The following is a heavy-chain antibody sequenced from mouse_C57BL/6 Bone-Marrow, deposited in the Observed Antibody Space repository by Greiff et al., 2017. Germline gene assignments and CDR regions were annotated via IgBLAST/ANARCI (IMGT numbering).Heavy chain of an antibody. CDR3: TSQGTVVGY. J-gene: IGHJ2*01. CDR2: IAPETGGT. V-gene: IGHV1-15*01. Sequence: VQLQASGAELVRPGASVTLSCKASGYTFTDYEMHWVKQTPVHGLEWIGAIAPETGGTAYNQKFKGKAILTADKSSSTAYMELRSLTSEDSAVYYCTSQGTVVGYWGQGTTLTVSS. D-gene: IGHD1-1*01. CDR1: GYTFTDYE.